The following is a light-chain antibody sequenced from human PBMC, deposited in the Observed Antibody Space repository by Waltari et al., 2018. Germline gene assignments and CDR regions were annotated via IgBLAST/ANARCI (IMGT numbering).Light chain of an antibody. CDR1: QSVSKY. J-gene: IGKJ1*01. Sequence: EIVLTQSPGTLSLSPGERATLSCRASQSVSKYLAWYQQKVGQPPRLLSYDASTRATGIPDRVIGSGFGTDFSLTISRLEPEDFAVYYCQKYGTLPATFGQGTKVEI. CDR3: QKYGTLPAT. V-gene: IGKV3-20*01. CDR2: DAS.